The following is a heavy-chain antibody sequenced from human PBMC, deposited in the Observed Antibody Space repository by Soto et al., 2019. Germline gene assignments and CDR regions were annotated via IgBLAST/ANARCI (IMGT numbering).Heavy chain of an antibody. D-gene: IGHD6-19*01. CDR3: ARGTGWYFFDY. Sequence: WTWIRQHQGKGLEWIGNTSYSGTTSYNPSLKGRLTISVDTSENHFSLTLTSVTAADAAVYYCARGTGWYFFDYWGQGTLVTVSS. CDR2: TSYSGTT. V-gene: IGHV4-31*02. J-gene: IGHJ4*02.